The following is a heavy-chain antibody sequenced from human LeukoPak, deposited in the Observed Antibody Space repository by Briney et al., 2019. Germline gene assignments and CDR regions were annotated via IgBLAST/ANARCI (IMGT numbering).Heavy chain of an antibody. Sequence: WRSLRLSCAASGFTFSSYAMHWVRQAPGKGLEWVAVISYDGSNKYYADSVKGRFTISRDNSKNTLYLQMNSLRAEDTAVYYCARALSRIAAAGTSGADYWGQGTLVTVSS. CDR2: ISYDGSNK. V-gene: IGHV3-30*04. CDR1: GFTFSSYA. D-gene: IGHD6-13*01. CDR3: ARALSRIAAAGTSGADY. J-gene: IGHJ4*02.